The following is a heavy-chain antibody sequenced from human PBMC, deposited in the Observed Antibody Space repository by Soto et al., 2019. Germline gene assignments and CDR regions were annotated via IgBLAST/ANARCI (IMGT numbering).Heavy chain of an antibody. J-gene: IGHJ4*02. CDR1: GFTFSSYA. V-gene: IGHV3-23*01. Sequence: GGSLRLSCAASGFTFSSYAMSWVRQAPGKGLEWVSAISGSGGSTYYADSVKGRFTISRDNSKNTLYLQMNSLRAEDTAVYYCAKEGRPAEWELRTPIDYWGQGTLVTVSS. CDR3: AKEGRPAEWELRTPIDY. CDR2: ISGSGGST. D-gene: IGHD1-26*01.